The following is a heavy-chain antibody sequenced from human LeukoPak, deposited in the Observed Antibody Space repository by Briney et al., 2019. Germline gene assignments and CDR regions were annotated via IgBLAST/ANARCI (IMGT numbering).Heavy chain of an antibody. V-gene: IGHV1-18*01. J-gene: IGHJ4*02. CDR1: GYSFANFG. CDR2: ISTYNGYT. CDR3: ARSGGWNRCDHTIYFDF. D-gene: IGHD3-10*01. Sequence: ASVKVSCKASGYSFANFGISWVRQAPGQGLESMGWISTYNGYTTYAQNFQGRVTMTTDTSTRTAYMELESLRSDDTAVYYCARSGGWNRCDHTIYFDFWGQGTLVTVSS.